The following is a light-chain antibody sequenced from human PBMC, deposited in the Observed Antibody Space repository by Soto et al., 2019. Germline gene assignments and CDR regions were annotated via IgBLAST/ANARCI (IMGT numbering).Light chain of an antibody. CDR2: DVS. J-gene: IGLJ2*01. Sequence: QSALTQPASVSGSPGQSITISCAGTSADIGAFNYVSWYQHHPGKAPKLLIYDVSDRPSGVSTRFSASKSANTASLTISGLHADDDAYYYSSSYTTSSALVFGGGTQLTVL. CDR3: SSYTTSSALV. CDR1: SADIGAFNY. V-gene: IGLV2-14*03.